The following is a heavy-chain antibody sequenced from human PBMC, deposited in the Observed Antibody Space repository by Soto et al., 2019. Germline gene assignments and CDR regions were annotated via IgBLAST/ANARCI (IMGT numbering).Heavy chain of an antibody. D-gene: IGHD2-2*01. CDR3: ARGGFCSSTSCYEYRYYYYGMDV. V-gene: IGHV1-18*01. Sequence: ASVKVSFKASGYTFTSYGISWVRQAPGQGLEWMGWISAYNGNTNYAQKLQGRVTMTTDTSTSTAYMELRSLKSDDTAVYYCARGGFCSSTSCYEYRYYYYGMDVWGQGTTVTV. J-gene: IGHJ6*02. CDR1: GYTFTSYG. CDR2: ISAYNGNT.